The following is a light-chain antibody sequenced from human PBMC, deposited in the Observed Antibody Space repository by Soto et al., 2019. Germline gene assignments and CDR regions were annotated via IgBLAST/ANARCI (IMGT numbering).Light chain of an antibody. Sequence: QSVLTQPPSASGTPGQRVTISGSGRSSNIGNNIVNWYQQLPGTAPKLLIYINNQRPSGVPDRFSGSKSGTSASLAISGLQSEDEADYYCAAWDDSLNDVVFGGGTQLTVL. CDR2: INN. CDR1: SSNIGNNI. CDR3: AAWDDSLNDVV. J-gene: IGLJ2*01. V-gene: IGLV1-44*01.